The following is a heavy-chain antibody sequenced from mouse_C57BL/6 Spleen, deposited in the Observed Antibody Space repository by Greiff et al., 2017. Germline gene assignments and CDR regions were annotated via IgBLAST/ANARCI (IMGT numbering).Heavy chain of an antibody. D-gene: IGHD6-2*01. V-gene: IGHV1-54*01. CDR2: INPGSGGT. J-gene: IGHJ2*01. CDR1: GYAFTNYL. Sequence: VQLQQSGAELVRPGPSVKVSCNASGYAFTNYLIEWVKQRPGQGLEWIGVINPGSGGTNYNEKFKGKATLTADKSSSTAYMQLSSLTAEDSAVYFCARGSLYFDYWGQGTTLTVSS. CDR3: ARGSLYFDY.